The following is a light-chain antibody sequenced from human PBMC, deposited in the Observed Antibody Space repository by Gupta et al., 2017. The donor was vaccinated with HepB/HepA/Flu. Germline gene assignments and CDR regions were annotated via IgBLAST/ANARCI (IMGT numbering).Light chain of an antibody. CDR2: YND. CDR3: AAWDESLNGVV. V-gene: IGLV1-44*01. Sequence: QSVLTQSPSLSGTPGQRVTISGSGSSSNVGSKNVNWYQQLPGRAPKLLIYYNDERPSGVPDRFSGSKSDTSASLAISGLQSDDEADYYCAAWDESLNGVVFGGGTKLTVL. J-gene: IGLJ2*01. CDR1: SSNVGSKN.